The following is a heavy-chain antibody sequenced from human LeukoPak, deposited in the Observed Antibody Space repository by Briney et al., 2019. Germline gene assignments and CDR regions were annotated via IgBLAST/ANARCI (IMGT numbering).Heavy chain of an antibody. J-gene: IGHJ4*02. V-gene: IGHV1-2*02. CDR1: GYTFTGSGWY. Sequence: ASVKVSCKASGYTFTGSGWYLYWLRQAPGQGLECVGWIHPNNGATLYAQKFQGRVAMTTDASISTAYMELSRLRPDDTAMYYCARDGPAQMVDFDYWGQGTLVTVSS. D-gene: IGHD3-10*01. CDR2: IHPNNGAT. CDR3: ARDGPAQMVDFDY.